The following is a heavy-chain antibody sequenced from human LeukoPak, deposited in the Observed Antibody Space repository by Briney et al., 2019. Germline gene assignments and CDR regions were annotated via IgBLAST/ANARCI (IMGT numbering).Heavy chain of an antibody. CDR3: ARESFEEPGTMDH. CDR1: GYSSSSGYY. V-gene: IGHV4-38-2*02. CDR2: IYHGGSA. Sequence: PSETLFLTCTVAGYSSSSGYYWGWVRQLPGKGLEWIGIIYHGGSAYYNPSLKSRVTISVDTYKNQFSLKLSSVTAADTAVYYCARESFEEPGTMDHWGQGTLVSV. D-gene: IGHD4/OR15-4a*01. J-gene: IGHJ4*02.